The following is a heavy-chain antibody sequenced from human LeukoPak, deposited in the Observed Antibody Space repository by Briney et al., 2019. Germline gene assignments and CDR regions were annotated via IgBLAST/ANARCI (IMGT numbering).Heavy chain of an antibody. D-gene: IGHD2-2*02. J-gene: IGHJ4*02. CDR2: INPGDSGT. CDR3: ARQAAIPLKD. Sequence: GESLKISCKGSGYSFSSNWIAWVRQMPGKGLEWMGIINPGDSGTRYSPSFQGQVTISADKSISTAYLQWSSLKALDTAMYFCARQAAIPLKDWGQGTLVTVSS. V-gene: IGHV5-51*01. CDR1: GYSFSSNW.